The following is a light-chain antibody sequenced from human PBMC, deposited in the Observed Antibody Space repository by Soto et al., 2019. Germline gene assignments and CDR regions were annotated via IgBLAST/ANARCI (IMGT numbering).Light chain of an antibody. CDR1: QSLSSS. J-gene: IGKJ4*01. V-gene: IGKV3-11*01. CDR2: DAS. CDR3: QHRSNWPSVT. Sequence: EIVLTQSPTTLSLSPGDRATLSCRASQSLSSSLAWYRHQPGQAPRLLIYDASSRATGIPGRFSGSGSGTRFTLAISSLQPEDFGVYYGQHRSNWPSVTFGGGTKVEIK.